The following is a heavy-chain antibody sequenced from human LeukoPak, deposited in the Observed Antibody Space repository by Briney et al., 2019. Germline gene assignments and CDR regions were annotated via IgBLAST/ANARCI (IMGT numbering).Heavy chain of an antibody. V-gene: IGHV4-4*07. CDR1: GGSISSYY. CDR3: ARVSPNYYYYGMDV. Sequence: SQTLSLTCTVAGGSISSYYWSWIRHPAGKGLEWIGCIYTSESNHYNPALKSRVTISVDTSKNKFSLKLGSVTAADTAVYYCARVSPNYYYYGMDVWGQGTTVTVSS. CDR2: IYTSESN. J-gene: IGHJ6*02.